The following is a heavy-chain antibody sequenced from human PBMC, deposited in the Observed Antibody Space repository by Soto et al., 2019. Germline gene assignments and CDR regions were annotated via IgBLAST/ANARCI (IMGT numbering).Heavy chain of an antibody. D-gene: IGHD6-6*01. Sequence: GGSLRLSCAASGFTFSSYSMNWVRQAPGKGLEWVSSISSSSSYIYYADSVKGRFTISRDNAKNSLYLQMNSLRAEDTTVYYCARVVSFEYSSSGSGDAFDIWGQGTMVTVSS. V-gene: IGHV3-21*01. CDR1: GFTFSSYS. CDR2: ISSSSSYI. CDR3: ARVVSFEYSSSGSGDAFDI. J-gene: IGHJ3*02.